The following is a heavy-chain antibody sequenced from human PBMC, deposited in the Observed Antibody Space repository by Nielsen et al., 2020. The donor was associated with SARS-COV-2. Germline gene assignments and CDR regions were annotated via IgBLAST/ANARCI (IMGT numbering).Heavy chain of an antibody. CDR2: INSDGSST. D-gene: IGHD6-19*01. Sequence: GESLKISCAASGFTFSSYWMHWVRQAPGKGLVWVSRINSDGSSTSYADSVKGRFTISRDNAKNTLYLQMNSLRAEDTAVYYCARGEPGQWLADYYYYGMDVWGQGTTVTVSS. CDR3: ARGEPGQWLADYYYYGMDV. CDR1: GFTFSSYW. V-gene: IGHV3-74*01. J-gene: IGHJ6*02.